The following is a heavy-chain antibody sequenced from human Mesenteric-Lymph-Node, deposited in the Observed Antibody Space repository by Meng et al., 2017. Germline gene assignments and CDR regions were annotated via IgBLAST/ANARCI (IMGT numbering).Heavy chain of an antibody. Sequence: GESLKISCAASGFSFTNYEMNWVRQAPGKGLEWVSYISSSSNIIHYADSVKGRFTISRDNAKNSLYLQLNSLRVEDTAVYYCARELMLFGELLFDAFDIWGQGTMVTVSS. CDR1: GFSFTNYE. V-gene: IGHV3-48*03. CDR2: ISSSSNII. CDR3: ARELMLFGELLFDAFDI. D-gene: IGHD3-10*01. J-gene: IGHJ3*02.